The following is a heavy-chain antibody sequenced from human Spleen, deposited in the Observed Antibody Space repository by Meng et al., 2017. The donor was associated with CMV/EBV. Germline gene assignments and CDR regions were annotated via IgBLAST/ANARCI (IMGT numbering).Heavy chain of an antibody. D-gene: IGHD3-3*01. CDR3: ARGGRFGVVRGYYYYGMDV. CDR1: GGTFSNYT. J-gene: IGHJ6*02. Sequence: SVKVSCKASGGTFSNYTITWVRQAPGQGLEWMGRIIPILSIANYALKFQGRVTITADKSTSTAYMELSSLRSEDTAVYYCARGGRFGVVRGYYYYGMDVWGQGTTVTVSS. CDR2: IIPILSIA. V-gene: IGHV1-69*02.